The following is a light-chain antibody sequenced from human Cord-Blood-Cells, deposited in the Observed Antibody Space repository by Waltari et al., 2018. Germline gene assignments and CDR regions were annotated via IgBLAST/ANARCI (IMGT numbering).Light chain of an antibody. J-gene: IGKJ4*01. CDR2: GAS. CDR1: QSVSSSY. CDR3: QQYGSSPPDT. Sequence: EIVLPQSPGTLSLSPGERATLSCRASQSVSSSYLAWYQQKPGQAPRLLIYGASSRATGIPDRFSGSGSGTDFTLTISRLEPEDFAVYYCQQYGSSPPDTFGGGTKVEIK. V-gene: IGKV3-20*01.